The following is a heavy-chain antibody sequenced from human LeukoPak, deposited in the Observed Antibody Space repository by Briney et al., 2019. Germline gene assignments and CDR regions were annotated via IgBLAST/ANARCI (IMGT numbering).Heavy chain of an antibody. Sequence: PGGSLRLSCAASGFTFSSYAMSWVRQAPGKGLEWVSSISSSSSYIYYADSVKGRFTISRDNAKNSLYLQMNSLRAEDTAVYYCARASYSGSLSDAFDIWGQGTMVTVSS. J-gene: IGHJ3*02. CDR1: GFTFSSYA. CDR3: ARASYSGSLSDAFDI. V-gene: IGHV3-21*01. CDR2: ISSSSSYI. D-gene: IGHD1-26*01.